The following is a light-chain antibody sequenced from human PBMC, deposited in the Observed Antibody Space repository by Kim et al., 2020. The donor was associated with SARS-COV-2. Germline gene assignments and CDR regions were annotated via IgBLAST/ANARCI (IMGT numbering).Light chain of an antibody. V-gene: IGLV5-39*01. CDR2: YKSNTKK. CDR1: SGINVNTDN. Sequence: LTCNWRSGINVNTDNRYCYQHKPGSLPPNLLRYKSNTKKLQASGVPSRFSGSKDASTSAGLLFISGLQSEDEADYYCAIWYSNSWVFGGGTQLTVL. CDR3: AIWYSNSWV. J-gene: IGLJ3*02.